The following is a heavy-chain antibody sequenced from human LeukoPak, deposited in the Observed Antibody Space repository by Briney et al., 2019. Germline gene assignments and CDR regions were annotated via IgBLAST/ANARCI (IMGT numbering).Heavy chain of an antibody. V-gene: IGHV4-59*01. CDR3: ARSRSRGYSGDFDY. Sequence: PSETLSLTCTVSGGSLTTYYWSWIRQPPGKGLEWIGYIYYSGTTNYNPSLKSRITISVDTSKNQFSLKLSSVTAADTAVYYCARSRSRGYSGDFDYWGQGTLVTVSS. J-gene: IGHJ4*02. CDR2: IYYSGTT. CDR1: GGSLTTYY. D-gene: IGHD5-12*01.